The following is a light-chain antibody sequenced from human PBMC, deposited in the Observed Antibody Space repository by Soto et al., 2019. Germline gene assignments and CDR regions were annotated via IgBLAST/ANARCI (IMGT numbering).Light chain of an antibody. CDR3: QQYSNWPPIT. V-gene: IGKV3-15*01. CDR2: DTS. Sequence: EIVLTQSPATLSSFPGDRVTLSCRASQYINTRLAWYQHKPGQAPRLLIYDTSTRATGIPARFSGSGSGTEFTLTISSLQSEDFAVYYCQQYSNWPPITFGQGTRLEIK. J-gene: IGKJ5*01. CDR1: QYINTR.